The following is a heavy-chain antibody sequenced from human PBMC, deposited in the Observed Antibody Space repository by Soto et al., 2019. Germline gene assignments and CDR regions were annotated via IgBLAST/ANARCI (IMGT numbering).Heavy chain of an antibody. V-gene: IGHV1-69*08. D-gene: IGHD3-3*01. Sequence: QVQLVQSGAEVRKPGSSVKNSCKAPGGTFSTYIISWVRQAPGQGLEWMGRIIPIPDITNYAQKFQGRVTVTADRSTSTAYMELTSLKSEDTAVYYCARDRITTRGDAFDLWGQGTMLTVSS. CDR1: GGTFSTYI. CDR3: ARDRITTRGDAFDL. J-gene: IGHJ3*01. CDR2: IIPIPDIT.